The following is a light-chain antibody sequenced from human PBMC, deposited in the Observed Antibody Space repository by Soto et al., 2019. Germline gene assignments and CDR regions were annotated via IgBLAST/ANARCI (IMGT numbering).Light chain of an antibody. CDR2: ATS. CDR1: QDISSW. J-gene: IGKJ4*01. V-gene: IGKV1-12*01. Sequence: DIQMTQSPSFVSASVGDRVTITCRASQDISSWLVWYQQKPGKAPKLLIHATSGLQSGVPSRFSGSGSGTDFTLTISNLQSEDFATYYCQQGKSFPFTFGGGTKVDIK. CDR3: QQGKSFPFT.